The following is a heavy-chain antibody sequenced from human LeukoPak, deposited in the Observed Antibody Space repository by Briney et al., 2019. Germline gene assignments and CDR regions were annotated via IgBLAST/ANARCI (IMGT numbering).Heavy chain of an antibody. CDR3: AKEWENYDFWSGSDY. D-gene: IGHD3-3*01. J-gene: IGHJ4*02. CDR1: GFTFSSYG. Sequence: GGSLRLSCAASGFTFSSYGMHWVRQAPGKGLEWVAVISYDGSNKYYADSVKGRFTISRDNSKNTLYLQMNSLRAEDTAVYYCAKEWENYDFWSGSDYWGQGTLVTVSS. CDR2: ISYDGSNK. V-gene: IGHV3-30*18.